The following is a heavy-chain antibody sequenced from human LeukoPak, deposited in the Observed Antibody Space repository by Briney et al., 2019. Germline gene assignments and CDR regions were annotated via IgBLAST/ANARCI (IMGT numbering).Heavy chain of an antibody. CDR2: IYYSGST. CDR3: ARGSTTYYDILTGYPLAFDI. V-gene: IGHV4-39*07. J-gene: IGHJ3*02. D-gene: IGHD3-9*01. Sequence: GSLRLSCAASGFTVSSNYMSWIRQPPGKGLEWIGSIYYSGSTYYNPSLKSRVTISVDTSKNQFSLKLSSVTAADTAVYYCARGSTTYYDILTGYPLAFDIWGQGTMVTVSS. CDR1: GFTVSSNY.